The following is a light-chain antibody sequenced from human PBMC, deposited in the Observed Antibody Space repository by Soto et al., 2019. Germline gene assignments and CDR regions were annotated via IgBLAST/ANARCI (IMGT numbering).Light chain of an antibody. J-gene: IGKJ2*02. CDR2: DAA. Sequence: IEMTQSPSALSASAGDRVTITCQARQDIKNYVIWYQQKPGRAPKLLIYDAASLGTGVSSRFSGSGSGTHFTLTISSLQAEAVATYYCQQFDSVSCTFGKGTKFALK. CDR1: QDIKNY. CDR3: QQFDSVSCT. V-gene: IGKV1-33*01.